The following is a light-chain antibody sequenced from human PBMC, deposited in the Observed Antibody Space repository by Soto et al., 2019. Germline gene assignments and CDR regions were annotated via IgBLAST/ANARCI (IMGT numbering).Light chain of an antibody. V-gene: IGKV1-39*01. CDR2: AAS. CDR3: QQSYSTPWT. Sequence: DIQMTQSPSSLSASVGDRVTITCRASQSISTYLNWYQQKPGKAPKLLIYAASSLQSGVPSRFSGGGSGTDFTLTISRLQPEDFATYYCQQSYSTPWTFGQGTKVEDK. CDR1: QSISTY. J-gene: IGKJ1*01.